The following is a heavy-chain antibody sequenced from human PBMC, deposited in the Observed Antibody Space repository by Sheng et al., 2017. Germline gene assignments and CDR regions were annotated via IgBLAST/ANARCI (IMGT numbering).Heavy chain of an antibody. D-gene: IGHD6-19*01. CDR3: ARQIALAGKVDY. Sequence: QVQLVQSGAEVKKPGASVKVSCKASGYTFASYDIDWVRQATGQGLEWMGWMNPNSGNTGYAQKFQGRVTMTRNTSISTAYMELSSLSSEHTAVYYCARQIALAGKVDYWGQGTLVTVSS. V-gene: IGHV1-8*01. CDR1: GYTFASYD. J-gene: IGHJ4*02. CDR2: MNPNSGNT.